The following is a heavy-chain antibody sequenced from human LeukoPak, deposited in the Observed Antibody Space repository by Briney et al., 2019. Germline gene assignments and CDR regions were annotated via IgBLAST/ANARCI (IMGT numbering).Heavy chain of an antibody. J-gene: IGHJ5*02. V-gene: IGHV4-39*01. D-gene: IGHD3-16*02. CDR1: GGSISSSSYY. CDR2: IYYSGST. Sequence: PSETLSLTCTVSGGSISSSSYYWGWIRQPPGKGLEWIGSIYYSGSTYYNPSLKSRVTISVDTSKNQFSLKLSSMTAADTAVYYCARRAGGHYRWFDPWGQGTLVTVSS. CDR3: ARRAGGHYRWFDP.